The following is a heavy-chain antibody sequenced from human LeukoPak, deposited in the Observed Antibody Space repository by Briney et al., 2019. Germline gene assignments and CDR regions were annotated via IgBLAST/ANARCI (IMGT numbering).Heavy chain of an antibody. CDR1: GFTFGGYA. Sequence: PGGSLRLSCTASGFTFGGYAMSWFRQAPGKGLEWVGFIRSKAYGGTTEYAASVKGRFTISRDDSKSIAYLQMNSLKTEDTAVYYCTRPYYGSGSYYDYFDYWGQGTLVTVSS. CDR3: TRPYYGSGSYYDYFDY. D-gene: IGHD3-10*01. V-gene: IGHV3-49*03. J-gene: IGHJ4*02. CDR2: IRSKAYGGTT.